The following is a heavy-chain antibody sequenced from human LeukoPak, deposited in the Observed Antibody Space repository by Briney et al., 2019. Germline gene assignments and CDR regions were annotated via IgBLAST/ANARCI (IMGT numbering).Heavy chain of an antibody. Sequence: SGPTLVNPTQTLTLTCTFSGFSITTSGMSVSWIRQPPGKALEWLARIDWDDDKYYSTSLKTRLTISKDTSKNQVVLTMTNMDPVDTATYYCVRLPCRHGYNPVWGQGTLFTVSS. D-gene: IGHD5-24*01. J-gene: IGHJ4*02. V-gene: IGHV2-70*11. CDR1: GFSITTSGMS. CDR2: IDWDDDK. CDR3: VRLPCRHGYNPV.